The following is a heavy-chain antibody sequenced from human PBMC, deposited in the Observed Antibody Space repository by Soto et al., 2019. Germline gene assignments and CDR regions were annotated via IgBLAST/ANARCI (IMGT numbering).Heavy chain of an antibody. V-gene: IGHV1-18*01. CDR1: GYTFTSYG. J-gene: IGHJ6*03. CDR3: ARDDTDCSGGSCYSHYYYYMDV. CDR2: ISAYNGNT. D-gene: IGHD2-15*01. Sequence: ASVKVSCKASGYTFTSYGISWVRQAPGQGLEWMGWISAYNGNTSYAQKLQGRVTMTTDTSTSTAHMELRSLRSDDTAVYYCARDDTDCSGGSCYSHYYYYMDVWGKGTTVTVSS.